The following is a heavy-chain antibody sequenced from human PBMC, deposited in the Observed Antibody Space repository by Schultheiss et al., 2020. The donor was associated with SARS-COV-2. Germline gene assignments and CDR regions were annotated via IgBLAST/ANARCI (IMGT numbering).Heavy chain of an antibody. J-gene: IGHJ6*02. D-gene: IGHD7-27*01. CDR1: GGSFSGYY. CDR3: ARKAWGDGMDV. CDR2: IYYSGST. Sequence: SETLSLTCAVYGGSFSGYYWSWIRQPPGKGLEWIGYIYYSGSTYYNPSLKSRVTISVDTSKNQFSLKLSSVTAADTAVYYCARKAWGDGMDVWGQGTTVTVSS. V-gene: IGHV4-34*09.